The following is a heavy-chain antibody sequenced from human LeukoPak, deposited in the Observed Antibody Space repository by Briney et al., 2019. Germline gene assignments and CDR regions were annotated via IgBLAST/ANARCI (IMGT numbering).Heavy chain of an antibody. Sequence: PGGSLRLSCAASGFTFSDYWMNWVRQAPGKGLEWVANIKQAGGEKYYVDSVKGRFTISRDNAKNSLYLQMSGLRAEDTAVYYCERALGGEISGWYQSVYWGQGTLVIVSS. CDR2: IKQAGGEK. D-gene: IGHD6-19*01. V-gene: IGHV3-7*01. J-gene: IGHJ4*02. CDR1: GFTFSDYW. CDR3: ERALGGEISGWYQSVY.